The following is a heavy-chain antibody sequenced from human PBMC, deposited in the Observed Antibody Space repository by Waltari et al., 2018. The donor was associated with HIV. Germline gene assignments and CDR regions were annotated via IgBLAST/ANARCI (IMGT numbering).Heavy chain of an antibody. CDR3: VKEGGYCSGGRCYYYGMDV. CDR1: GFTFSTYA. Sequence: EVQLVESVGGLVQPGGSLRLSCSASGFTFSTYAMHWVRSAPGKGLEYVSAISNNGHRTYYADSVKGRFTISRDNSKNTLNLQMSSLRAEDTAVYYCVKEGGYCSGGRCYYYGMDVWGQGTTVTVSS. CDR2: ISNNGHRT. J-gene: IGHJ6*02. D-gene: IGHD2-15*01. V-gene: IGHV3-64D*06.